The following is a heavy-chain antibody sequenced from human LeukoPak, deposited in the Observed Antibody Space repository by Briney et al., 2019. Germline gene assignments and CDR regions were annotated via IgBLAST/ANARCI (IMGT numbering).Heavy chain of an antibody. D-gene: IGHD3-9*01. CDR2: ITGSDGSS. V-gene: IGHV3-23*01. CDR3: AKWGAYDIVTGYYVPDY. Sequence: GTSLRLSCVASGFTFTNYAMSWVRQAPGKGLEWVSAITGSDGSSYYADSVKGRFTIPRDNSKNTLYLQVNSLRAEDTAVYYCAKWGAYDIVTGYYVPDYWGQGTLVSVSS. J-gene: IGHJ4*02. CDR1: GFTFTNYA.